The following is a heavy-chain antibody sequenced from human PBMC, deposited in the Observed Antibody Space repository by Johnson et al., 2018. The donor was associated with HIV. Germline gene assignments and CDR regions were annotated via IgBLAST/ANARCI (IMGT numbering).Heavy chain of an antibody. CDR3: ARDPGIAAAEDAFDI. V-gene: IGHV3-20*04. Sequence: VQLVESGGGVVRPGGSLRLSCAASGFTFHDYGMSWVRQAPGTGLEWVSGINWNGGSTGSAASVKGRFTISRDHAKNSLYMQMNSLRAEDTALYYRARDPGIAAAEDAFDIRGQGTMGTVSS. D-gene: IGHD6-13*01. CDR2: INWNGGST. J-gene: IGHJ3*02. CDR1: GFTFHDYG.